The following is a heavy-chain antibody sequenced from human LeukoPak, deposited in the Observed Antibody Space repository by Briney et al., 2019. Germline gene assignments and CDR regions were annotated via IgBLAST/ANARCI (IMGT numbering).Heavy chain of an antibody. CDR3: ARDSVSRTRTQYFDY. Sequence: ASVKVSCKASGYTFTGYYMHWVRQAPGQGLEWMGIINPSGGSTSYAQKFQGRVTMTRDTSTSTVYMELSSLRSEDTAVYYCARDSVSRTRTQYFDYWGQGTLVTVSS. CDR1: GYTFTGYY. D-gene: IGHD1-14*01. J-gene: IGHJ4*02. V-gene: IGHV1-46*01. CDR2: INPSGGST.